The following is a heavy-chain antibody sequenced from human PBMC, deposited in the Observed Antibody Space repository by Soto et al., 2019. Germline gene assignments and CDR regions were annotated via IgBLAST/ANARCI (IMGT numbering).Heavy chain of an antibody. Sequence: ASVKVSCKASGYTFSDYYIHRVRQAPGQGLEWMGWINPNSGGTKYAPKFQGGVTMTRDTSITTAYMELSRLRSGDTAVYYCAREPATAKPEGVDFWGQGTLVTVSS. J-gene: IGHJ4*02. D-gene: IGHD1-1*01. CDR1: GYTFSDYY. CDR3: AREPATAKPEGVDF. V-gene: IGHV1-2*02. CDR2: INPNSGGT.